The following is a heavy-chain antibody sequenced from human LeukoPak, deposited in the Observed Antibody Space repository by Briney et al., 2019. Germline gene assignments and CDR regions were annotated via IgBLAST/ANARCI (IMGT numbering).Heavy chain of an antibody. J-gene: IGHJ4*02. CDR1: GFTFSDYY. V-gene: IGHV3-11*04. CDR2: ISSSGSTI. Sequence: GGSLRLSCAASGFTFSDYYMSWIRQAPGKGLEWVSYISSSGSTIYYADSVKGRFTISRDNSKNTLYLQMNSLRAEDTAVYYCAKAPPTFSSGWYYFDYWGQGTLVTVSS. D-gene: IGHD6-19*01. CDR3: AKAPPTFSSGWYYFDY.